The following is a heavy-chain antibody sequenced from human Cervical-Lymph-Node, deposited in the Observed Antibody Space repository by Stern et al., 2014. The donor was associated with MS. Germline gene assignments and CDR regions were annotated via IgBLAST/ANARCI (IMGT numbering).Heavy chain of an antibody. D-gene: IGHD6-13*01. CDR1: GYTFTSYA. CDR2: TNAANGNT. CDR3: ARDKAGTSSWSFDN. V-gene: IGHV1-3*01. J-gene: IGHJ4*02. Sequence: VQLVQSGAEVKKPGASVKVSCTSSGYTFTSYAMHWVRQAPGQRLEWMGWTNAANGNTKFSQKFRGRVTITRDTSASTAYMEVSSLRSEDTAVYYCARDKAGTSSWSFDNWGQGTLVTVSS.